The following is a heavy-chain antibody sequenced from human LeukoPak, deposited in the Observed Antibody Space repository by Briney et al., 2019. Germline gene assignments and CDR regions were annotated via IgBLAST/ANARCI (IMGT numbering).Heavy chain of an antibody. D-gene: IGHD2-2*01. CDR1: GYSISSGYQ. Sequence: SETLSLTCAVSGYSISSGYQWAWIRQPPGKTLEWIGSIYHSVSAHYNPSLKSRVTISVDRSNNQFSLRLSSVTAADTALYYCARDPRWLTPDCTSTSCYENYFDPWGQGTLVTVSS. CDR2: IYHSVSA. CDR3: ARDPRWLTPDCTSTSCYENYFDP. V-gene: IGHV4-38-2*02. J-gene: IGHJ5*02.